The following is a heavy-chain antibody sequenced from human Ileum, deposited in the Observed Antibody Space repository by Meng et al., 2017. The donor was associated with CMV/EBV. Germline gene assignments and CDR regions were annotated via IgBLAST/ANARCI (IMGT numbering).Heavy chain of an antibody. V-gene: IGHV3-53*01. CDR3: AREAYCSGTTCYPPN. Sequence: GESLKISCAASGFTVSSNYMSWVRQAPGKGLEWVSIIYSGGSTYYADSVKGRFTISRDTSKNTVYLQMNSLRAGDTAVYYCAREAYCSGTTCYPPNWGQGTLVTVSS. CDR1: GFTVSSNY. CDR2: IYSGGST. J-gene: IGHJ4*02. D-gene: IGHD2-2*01.